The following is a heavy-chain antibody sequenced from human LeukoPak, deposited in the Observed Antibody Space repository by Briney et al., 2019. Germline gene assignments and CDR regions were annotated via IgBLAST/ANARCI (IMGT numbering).Heavy chain of an antibody. CDR3: TTAQLRGSKIPAAGIFDY. Sequence: GGSLRLSCAASGFTFSNYWMHWVRQAPGKGLVWVSLINPTGSTTTYADSVKGRFTISRDNAKNTLYLQMNNLGAEDTAMYYCTTAQLRGSKIPAAGIFDYWGQGTLVTVSS. CDR1: GFTFSNYW. V-gene: IGHV3-74*01. CDR2: INPTGSTT. D-gene: IGHD6-13*01. J-gene: IGHJ4*02.